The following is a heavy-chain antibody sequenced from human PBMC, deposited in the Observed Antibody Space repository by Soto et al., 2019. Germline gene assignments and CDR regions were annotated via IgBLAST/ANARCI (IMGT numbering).Heavy chain of an antibody. CDR2: INHSGST. V-gene: IGHV4-34*01. CDR1: GGSFSGYY. D-gene: IGHD6-6*01. J-gene: IGHJ6*02. CDR3: AHIAARLYYYYGMDV. Sequence: QVQLQQWGAGLLKPSETLSLTCAVYGGSFSGYYWSWIRQPPGKGLEWIGEINHSGSTNYNPSLKSRVTISVDLSKNPFSLKLSSVTAADTAVYYCAHIAARLYYYYGMDVWGQGTTVTVSS.